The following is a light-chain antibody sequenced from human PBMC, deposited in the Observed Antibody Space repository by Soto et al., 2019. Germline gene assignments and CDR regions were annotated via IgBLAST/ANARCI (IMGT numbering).Light chain of an antibody. J-gene: IGKJ5*01. Sequence: EIVLTQSPATLSLSPGERATLSCRASQSVSSYLAWYQQKPGQAPRLLIYDASNRATGIPARFSGSGSGTEFTLTISSLQPEDFATYYCQQANSFPLTFGQGTRLEIK. CDR3: QQANSFPLT. CDR2: DAS. CDR1: QSVSSY. V-gene: IGKV3-11*01.